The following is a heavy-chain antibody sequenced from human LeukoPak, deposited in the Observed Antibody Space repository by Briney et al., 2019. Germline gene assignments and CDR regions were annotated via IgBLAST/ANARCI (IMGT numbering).Heavy chain of an antibody. J-gene: IGHJ6*02. CDR1: GVTVSSTS. D-gene: IGHD2/OR15-2a*01. Sequence: GGSLRLSCAASGVTVSSTSITWVRQAPGKGLEWVSVISNDGTTYYADSVKGRFTSSRDTSINTLYLQMHSLRAEDTAVYYCATRYSLTDVWGQGTTVTVSS. CDR3: ATRYSLTDV. V-gene: IGHV3-53*01. CDR2: ISNDGTT.